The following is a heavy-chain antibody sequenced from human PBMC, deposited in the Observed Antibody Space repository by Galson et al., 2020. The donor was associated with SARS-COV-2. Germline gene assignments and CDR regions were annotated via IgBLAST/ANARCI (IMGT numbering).Heavy chain of an antibody. CDR1: GSSPSTSGIC. CDR3: AREIITALDY. CDR2: TAWDDDK. J-gene: IGHJ4*02. V-gene: IGHV2-70*11. Sequence: SGPTQLKPPQPLTPTSTFSGSSPSTSGICVSWIRQPPATTLEWPASTAWDDDKYYSTSLKTRLTISKVTSKTQVVLTMTNMDPVETATYYWAREIITALDYWGQGTLVTVSS. D-gene: IGHD3-22*01.